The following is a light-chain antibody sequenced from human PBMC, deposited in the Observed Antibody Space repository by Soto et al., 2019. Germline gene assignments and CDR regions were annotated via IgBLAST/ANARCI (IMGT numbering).Light chain of an antibody. Sequence: LVPTPPLGPMSLSPGERDMLSSTASQSVNSTSLAWYQQKPGQAPRLLIHGASSRATGIPDRFSGSGSGTDFTLTISRLEXEDFAVYFCQRYYDSLWTFGQGTKVDIK. J-gene: IGKJ1*01. CDR1: QSVNSTS. CDR3: QRYYDSLWT. CDR2: GAS. V-gene: IGKV3-20*01.